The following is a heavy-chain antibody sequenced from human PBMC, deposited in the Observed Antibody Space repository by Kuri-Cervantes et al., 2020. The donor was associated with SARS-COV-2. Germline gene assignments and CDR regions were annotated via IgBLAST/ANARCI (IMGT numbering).Heavy chain of an antibody. Sequence: GGSLRLSCAASGFIFFNHCMHWVRQAPGKGLEWVALISYDGTIDYYADSVRGRFTISRDSSKKTVFLQMNSLTVEDTAVYFCARDPAPQQSYYYGMDDWGHGTRVTVSS. CDR1: GFIFFNHC. D-gene: IGHD4-11*01. J-gene: IGHJ6*02. V-gene: IGHV3-33*08. CDR2: ISYDGTID. CDR3: ARDPAPQQSYYYGMDD.